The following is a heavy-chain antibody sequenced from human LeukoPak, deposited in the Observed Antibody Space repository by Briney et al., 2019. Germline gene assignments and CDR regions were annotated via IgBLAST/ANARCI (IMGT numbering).Heavy chain of an antibody. J-gene: IGHJ1*01. CDR1: GGFISSSNW. Sequence: PSGTLSLTCAVSGGFISSSNWWSWVRQPPGKRLPWTGEIYHSGSTNYNPSLKSRVTISVDKSKNQFSLKLSSVTAADTAVYYCARGMGQWPYPEYFQHWGQGTLVTVSS. CDR2: IYHSGST. CDR3: ARGMGQWPYPEYFQH. D-gene: IGHD6-19*01. V-gene: IGHV4-4*02.